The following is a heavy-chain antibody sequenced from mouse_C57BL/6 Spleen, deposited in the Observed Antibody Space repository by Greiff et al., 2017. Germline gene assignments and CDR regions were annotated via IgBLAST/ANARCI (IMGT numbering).Heavy chain of an antibody. D-gene: IGHD2-5*01. V-gene: IGHV1-15*01. Sequence: QVQLQQSGAELVRPGASVTLSCKASGYTFTDYEMHWVKQTTVHGLEWIGAIDPETGGTAYNQKFKGKAILTADKSSSTAYMELRSLTSEDSAVDYCTRVWAAYYSNHYFDYWGQGTTLTVSS. CDR3: TRVWAAYYSNHYFDY. CDR1: GYTFTDYE. J-gene: IGHJ2*01. CDR2: IDPETGGT.